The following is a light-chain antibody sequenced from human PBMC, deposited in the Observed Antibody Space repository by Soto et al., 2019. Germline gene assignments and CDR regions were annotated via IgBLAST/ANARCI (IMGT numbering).Light chain of an antibody. CDR3: QTWGTGIPWV. J-gene: IGLJ3*02. Sequence: QLVLTQSPSASASLGASVKLTCTLSSGHSSYAIAWHQQQPEKGPRYLMKLNSDGSHSKGDGIPDRFSGSSSGAERYLPISSLQSEDEADYYCQTWGTGIPWVFGGGTKLTVL. CDR2: LNSDGSH. CDR1: SGHSSYA. V-gene: IGLV4-69*01.